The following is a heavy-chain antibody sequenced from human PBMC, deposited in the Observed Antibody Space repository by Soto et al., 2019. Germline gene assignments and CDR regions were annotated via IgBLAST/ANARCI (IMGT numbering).Heavy chain of an antibody. Sequence: NPSETLSLTCTVSGGSITGSGYYWSWIRQHPGKGLEWVGYIYYSGSTYYNPSLKSRLTISVATSKNQFSLKLTSVTAADTAVYYCARDTALVRGVLGMDVWGQGTTVTVYS. CDR1: GGSITGSGYY. D-gene: IGHD3-10*01. CDR3: ARDTALVRGVLGMDV. J-gene: IGHJ6*02. CDR2: IYYSGST. V-gene: IGHV4-31*03.